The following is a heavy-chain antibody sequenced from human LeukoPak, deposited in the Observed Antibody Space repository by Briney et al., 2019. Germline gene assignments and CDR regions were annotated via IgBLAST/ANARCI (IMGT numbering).Heavy chain of an antibody. D-gene: IGHD4-17*01. CDR1: GYTFTSYD. Sequence: ASVKVSCKASGYTFTSYDINWVRQATGQGLEWMGWMNPNSGNTGYAQKFQGRVTMTRNTSISTAYMELSSLRSEDTAVYYCARGPYGDHSNEYWGQGTLVTVSS. V-gene: IGHV1-8*01. J-gene: IGHJ4*02. CDR3: ARGPYGDHSNEY. CDR2: MNPNSGNT.